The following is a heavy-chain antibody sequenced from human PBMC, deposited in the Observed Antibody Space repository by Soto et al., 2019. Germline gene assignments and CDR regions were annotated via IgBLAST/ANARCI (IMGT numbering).Heavy chain of an antibody. J-gene: IGHJ6*03. CDR1: GGSISSGGYY. CDR3: SRVGRGYCSSTSCSKAYYYYYYMAV. D-gene: IGHD2-2*01. CDR2: IYYSGST. Sequence: QVQLQESGPGLVKPSQTLSLTCTVSGGSISSGGYYWSWIRQHPGKGLEWIGYIYYSGSTYYNPSLKSRVTISADTSKNQFSLKLRSVTAADTAVYYCSRVGRGYCSSTSCSKAYYYYYYMAVGGKRTTFTFSS. V-gene: IGHV4-31*03.